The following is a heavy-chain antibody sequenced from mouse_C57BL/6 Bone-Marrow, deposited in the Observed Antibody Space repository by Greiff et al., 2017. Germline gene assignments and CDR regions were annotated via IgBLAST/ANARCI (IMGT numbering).Heavy chain of an antibody. CDR1: GYTFTSYG. V-gene: IGHV1-81*01. D-gene: IGHD4-1*01. J-gene: IGHJ2*01. CDR2: IYPRSVNT. Sequence: VQLQQSGAELARPGASVKLSCKASGYTFTSYGISWVKQRTGQGLEWIGEIYPRSVNTYYNEKFKGKAKLTADKPSSTAYMALRSLTSEGSPLSFCVRPVGRYYFEFSGEDTTLTRSS. CDR3: VRPVGRYYFEF.